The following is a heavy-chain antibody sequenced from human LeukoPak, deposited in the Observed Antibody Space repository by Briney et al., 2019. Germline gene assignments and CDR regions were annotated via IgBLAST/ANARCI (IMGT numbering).Heavy chain of an antibody. Sequence: PGGCLRLSCAASGFTFSSYAIHWVRQAPGKGLEWVAVISDDGSNKYYADSVKGRFTISRDNSKNTLYLQMNSLRAEDTAVYYCARERIAVTGTGWFDPWGQGTLVTVSS. CDR3: ARERIAVTGTGWFDP. CDR1: GFTFSSYA. V-gene: IGHV3-30*04. D-gene: IGHD6-13*01. CDR2: ISDDGSNK. J-gene: IGHJ5*02.